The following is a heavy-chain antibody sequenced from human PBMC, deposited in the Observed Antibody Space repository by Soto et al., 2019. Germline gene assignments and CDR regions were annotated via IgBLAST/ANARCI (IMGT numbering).Heavy chain of an antibody. Sequence: GGSLRLSCAASGFTFSSYGMHWVRQAPGKGLEWVAVISYDGSNKYYADSVKGRFTISRDNSKNTLYPQMNSLRAEDTAVYYCAKEALGYCSSTSCGFFDYWGQGTLVTVSS. CDR2: ISYDGSNK. CDR1: GFTFSSYG. J-gene: IGHJ4*02. V-gene: IGHV3-30*18. CDR3: AKEALGYCSSTSCGFFDY. D-gene: IGHD2-2*01.